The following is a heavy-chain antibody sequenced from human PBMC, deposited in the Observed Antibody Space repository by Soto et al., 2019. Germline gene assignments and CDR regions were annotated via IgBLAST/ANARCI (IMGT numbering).Heavy chain of an antibody. Sequence: SVKVSCKASGGTFSSYAISWVRQAPGQGLEWMGGIIPIFGTANYAQKFQGRVTITADKSTSTAYMELSSLRSEDTAVYYCARAYDFPGGYQSVTYYYYAMDVWGQGTTVTVSS. V-gene: IGHV1-69*06. D-gene: IGHD3-3*01. CDR2: IIPIFGTA. CDR1: GGTFSSYA. CDR3: ARAYDFPGGYQSVTYYYYAMDV. J-gene: IGHJ6*02.